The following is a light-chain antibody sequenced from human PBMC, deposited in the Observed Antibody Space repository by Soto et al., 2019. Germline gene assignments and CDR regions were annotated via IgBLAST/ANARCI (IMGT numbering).Light chain of an antibody. CDR2: WAS. CDR1: QSVLYSSNNKNY. J-gene: IGKJ3*01. CDR3: AAWDDSLNGYV. Sequence: DIVMTQSPDSLAVSLGERATINCKSSQSVLYSSNNKNYLAWYQQKPGQPPKLLIYWASTRESGVPDRFSGSKSGTSASLAISGLQSEDEADYYCAAWDDSLNGYVFGTGT. V-gene: IGKV4-1*01.